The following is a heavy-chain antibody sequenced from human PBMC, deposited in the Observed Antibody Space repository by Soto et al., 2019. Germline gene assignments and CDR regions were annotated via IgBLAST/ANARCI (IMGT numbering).Heavy chain of an antibody. Sequence: GGSLRLSCAASGFTFSSYGIHWGRQAPGKGLEWVAVISYDGSNKYYADSVKGRFTISRDNSKNTLYLQMNSLRAEDTAVYYCAKELLDYYYGMDVWGQGTTVTVSS. V-gene: IGHV3-30*18. CDR1: GFTFSSYG. D-gene: IGHD2-15*01. CDR3: AKELLDYYYGMDV. J-gene: IGHJ6*02. CDR2: ISYDGSNK.